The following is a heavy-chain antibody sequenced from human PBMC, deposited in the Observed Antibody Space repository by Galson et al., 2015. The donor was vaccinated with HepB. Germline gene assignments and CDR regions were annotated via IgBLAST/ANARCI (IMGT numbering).Heavy chain of an antibody. CDR3: ARVPPHRYCSGGSCYSPFDY. D-gene: IGHD2-15*01. J-gene: IGHJ4*02. CDR2: ISYDGSNK. V-gene: IGHV3-30*04. Sequence: SLRLSCAVSGFTFSSYAMHWVRQAPGKGLEWVAVISYDGSNKYYADSVKGRFTISRDNSKNTLYLQMNSLRAEDTAVYYCARVPPHRYCSGGSCYSPFDYWGQGTLVTVSS. CDR1: GFTFSSYA.